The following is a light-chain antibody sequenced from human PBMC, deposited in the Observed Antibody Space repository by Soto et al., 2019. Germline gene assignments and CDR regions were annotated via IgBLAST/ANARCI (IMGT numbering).Light chain of an antibody. V-gene: IGLV2-14*03. CDR2: DVI. Sequence: QSALTQPASVSGSPGQSITISCTDTSNDIGVYNFVSWYQQHPGRAPKLMIYDVINRPAGVSDRFSGSKSGNTASLTISGLQAEDEADYYCSSYTTSTTRVFGGGTKVTVL. CDR1: SNDIGVYNF. J-gene: IGLJ3*02. CDR3: SSYTTSTTRV.